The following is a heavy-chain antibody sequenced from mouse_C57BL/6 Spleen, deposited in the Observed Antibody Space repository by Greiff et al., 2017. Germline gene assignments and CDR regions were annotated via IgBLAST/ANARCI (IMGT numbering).Heavy chain of an antibody. V-gene: IGHV8-8*01. CDR3: ARIAAYYEGNAMDY. D-gene: IGHD2-10*01. J-gene: IGHJ4*01. CDR2: IWWDDDK. Sequence: QVTLKESGPGILQPSQTLSLTCSFSGFSLSTFGMGVGWIRQPSGKGLEWLAHIWWDDDKYYNPALKSRLTISKDTSKNKVFLKIANVDTADTATYYCARIAAYYEGNAMDYWGQGTSVTVSS. CDR1: GFSLSTFGMG.